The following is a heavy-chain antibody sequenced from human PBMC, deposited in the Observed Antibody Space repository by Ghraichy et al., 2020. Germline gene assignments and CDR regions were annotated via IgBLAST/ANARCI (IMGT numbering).Heavy chain of an antibody. D-gene: IGHD5-18*01. CDR2: IYTSGST. J-gene: IGHJ6*02. CDR1: GGSISSYY. Sequence: ESLNISCTVSGGSISSYYWSWIRQPAGKGLEWIGRIYTSGSTNYNPSLKSRVTMSVDTSKNQFSLKLSSVTAADTAVYYCARDFGAMVFRGYGMDVWGQGTTVTVSS. V-gene: IGHV4-4*07. CDR3: ARDFGAMVFRGYGMDV.